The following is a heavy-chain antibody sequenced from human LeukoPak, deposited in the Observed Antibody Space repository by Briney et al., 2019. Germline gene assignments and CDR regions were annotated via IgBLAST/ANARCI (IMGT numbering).Heavy chain of an antibody. CDR3: ARGGGGNSGPFDY. CDR2: ISSSSSYI. Sequence: GGSLRLSCAASGFTFSSYSMNWVCQAPGKGLEWVSSISSSSSYIYYADSVKGRFTISRDNAKNSLYLQMNSLRAEDTAVYYCARGGGGNSGPFDYWGQGTLVTVSS. J-gene: IGHJ4*02. V-gene: IGHV3-21*01. CDR1: GFTFSSYS. D-gene: IGHD4-23*01.